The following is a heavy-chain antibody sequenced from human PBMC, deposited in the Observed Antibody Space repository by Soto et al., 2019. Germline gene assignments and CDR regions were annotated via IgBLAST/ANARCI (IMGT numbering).Heavy chain of an antibody. CDR3: ARGIGRRGDYYYYYYGMDA. V-gene: IGHV3-30-3*01. J-gene: IGHJ6*02. Sequence: GGSLRLSCAASGFTFSSYAMHWVRQAPGKGLEWVAVISYDGSNKYYADSVKGRFTISRDNSKNTLYLQMNSLRAEDTAVYYCARGIGRRGDYYYYYYGMDAWGQGTTVTVSS. D-gene: IGHD4-17*01. CDR1: GFTFSSYA. CDR2: ISYDGSNK.